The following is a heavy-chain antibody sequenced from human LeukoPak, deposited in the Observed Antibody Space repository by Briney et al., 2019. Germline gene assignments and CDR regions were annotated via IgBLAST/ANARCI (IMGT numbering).Heavy chain of an antibody. CDR1: GYTFTSYG. D-gene: IGHD2-8*01. CDR3: ARDSIVLMVYAMPNWFDP. Sequence: GASVKVSCKASGYTFTSYGISWVLQAPGQGLEWMGWISAYNGNTNYAQKLQGRVTMTTDTSTSTAYMELRSLRSDDTAVYYCARDSIVLMVYAMPNWFDPWGQGTLVTVSS. V-gene: IGHV1-18*01. J-gene: IGHJ5*02. CDR2: ISAYNGNT.